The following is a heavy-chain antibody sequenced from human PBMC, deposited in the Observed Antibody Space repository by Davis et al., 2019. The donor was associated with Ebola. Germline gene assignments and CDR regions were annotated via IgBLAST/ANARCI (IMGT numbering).Heavy chain of an antibody. D-gene: IGHD6-19*01. J-gene: IGHJ4*02. CDR3: ARLSSTGHLDY. V-gene: IGHV4-38-2*02. CDR1: GYSISSGYY. CDR2: IHHSGRAT. Sequence: SETLSLTCIVSGYSISSGYYWGWIRQPPGKGLEWIGSIHHSGRATNYNPSLKSRVTISIDTSKNEFSLRLSSVTAADTAVYYCARLSSTGHLDYWGQGTLVTVSS.